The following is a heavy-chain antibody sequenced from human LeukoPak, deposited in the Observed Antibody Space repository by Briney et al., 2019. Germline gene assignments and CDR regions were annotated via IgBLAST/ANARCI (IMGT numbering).Heavy chain of an antibody. D-gene: IGHD3-3*01. CDR2: INPNNGNT. Sequence: ASVKVSCKASGYTFTAYYMHWVRQAPGQGLEWMGWINPNNGNTNYAQKLQGRVTMTTDTSTSTAYMELRSLRSDDTAVYYCARVSRITIFGVVLNAFDIWGQGTMVTVSS. CDR3: ARVSRITIFGVVLNAFDI. J-gene: IGHJ3*02. CDR1: GYTFTAYY. V-gene: IGHV1-18*04.